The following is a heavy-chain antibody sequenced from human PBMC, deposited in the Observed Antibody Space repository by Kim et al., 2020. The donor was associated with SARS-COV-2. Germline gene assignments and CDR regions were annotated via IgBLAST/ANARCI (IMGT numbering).Heavy chain of an antibody. V-gene: IGHV4-59*09. J-gene: IGHJ4*02. CDR3: ARGPDCSGGSCYEGVDY. Sequence: HKSRVTISVDTSKNQFSLKLTSVTAADTAVYYCARGPDCSGGSCYEGVDYWGQGTLVTVSS. D-gene: IGHD2-15*01.